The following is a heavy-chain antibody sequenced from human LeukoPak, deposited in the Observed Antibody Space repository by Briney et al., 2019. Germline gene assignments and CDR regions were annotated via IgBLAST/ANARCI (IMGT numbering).Heavy chain of an antibody. CDR2: IFPGDSTT. V-gene: IGHV5-51*01. J-gene: IGHJ4*02. Sequence: GESLKISCKGSGYGFVNYWIGWVRQMPGKGLGLMGIIFPGDSTTRYSPSFQGQVTISADKSVSTAYLQWSSLKASDTAIYCCARFGGPTFGNWYFDYWGQGTLVTVSS. D-gene: IGHD2/OR15-2a*01. CDR3: ARFGGPTFGNWYFDY. CDR1: GYGFVNYW.